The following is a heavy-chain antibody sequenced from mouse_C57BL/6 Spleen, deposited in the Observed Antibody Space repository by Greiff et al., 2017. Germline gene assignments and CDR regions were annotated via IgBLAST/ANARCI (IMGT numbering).Heavy chain of an antibody. CDR1: GYTFTDYN. V-gene: IGHV1-22*01. J-gene: IGHJ1*03. CDR2: INPNNGGT. CDR3: ASGTGRWYFDV. D-gene: IGHD4-1*01. Sequence: EVQLQQSGPELVKPGASVKMSCKASGYTFTDYNMHWVKQSHGKSLEWIGYINPNNGGTSYNQKFKGKATLTVNKSSSTAYMELRSLTSEDSAVYYCASGTGRWYFDVWGTGTTVTVSS.